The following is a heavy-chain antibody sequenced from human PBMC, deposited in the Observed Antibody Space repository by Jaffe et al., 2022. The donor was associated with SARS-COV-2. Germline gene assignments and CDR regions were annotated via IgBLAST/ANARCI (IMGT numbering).Heavy chain of an antibody. D-gene: IGHD2-15*01. V-gene: IGHV3-48*02. CDR1: GFTFSSYS. J-gene: IGHJ4*02. Sequence: EVQLVESGGGLVQPGGSLRLSCAASGFTFSSYSMNWVRQAPGKGLEWVSYISSSSSTIYYADSVKGRFTISRDNAKNSLYLQMNSLRDEDTAVYYCASDRAYCSGGSCYSGIDYWGQGTLVTVSS. CDR3: ASDRAYCSGGSCYSGIDY. CDR2: ISSSSSTI.